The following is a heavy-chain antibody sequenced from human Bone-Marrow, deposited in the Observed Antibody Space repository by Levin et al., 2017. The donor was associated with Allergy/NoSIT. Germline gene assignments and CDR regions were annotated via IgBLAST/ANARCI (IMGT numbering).Heavy chain of an antibody. CDR1: GFIFADYA. CDR2: LDGSSAKT. J-gene: IGHJ5*02. V-gene: IGHV3-23*01. CDR3: AKSPTLTGYYEWFDP. Sequence: SCTISGFIFADYAMNWVRQAPGRGLEWVSSLDGSSAKTYYADSVKGRFTISREYSKNTLFLQMNSLRVEDTARYYCAKSPTLTGYYEWFDPWGQGTLVTVSS. D-gene: IGHD3-9*01.